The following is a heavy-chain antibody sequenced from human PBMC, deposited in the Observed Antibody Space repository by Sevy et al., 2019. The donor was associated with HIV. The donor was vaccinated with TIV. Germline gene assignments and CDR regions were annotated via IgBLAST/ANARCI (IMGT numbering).Heavy chain of an antibody. Sequence: GGSLRLSCAASGFTFSNYWMSWVRQAPGKGLEWVANIKQDGSETHHVDSVKGRFTISRDNAKNSLYLQMHSLRVEDTAVYYRARAEGRYHYYYYGMDVWGQGTTVTVSS. CDR1: GFTFSNYW. CDR2: IKQDGSET. D-gene: IGHD2-2*01. CDR3: ARAEGRYHYYYYGMDV. J-gene: IGHJ6*02. V-gene: IGHV3-7*01.